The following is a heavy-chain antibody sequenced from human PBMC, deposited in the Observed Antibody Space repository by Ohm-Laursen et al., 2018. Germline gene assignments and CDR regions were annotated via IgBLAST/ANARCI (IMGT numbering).Heavy chain of an antibody. CDR2: IIPIFGTA. D-gene: IGHD5-18*01. CDR3: ARGIMSGYSYGGYFDY. Sequence: SSVKVSCKASGYTFTSYDINWVRQATGQGLEWMGGIIPIFGTANYAQKFQGRVTITADESTSTAYMELSSLRSEDTAVYYCARGIMSGYSYGGYFDYWGQGTLVTVSS. J-gene: IGHJ4*02. CDR1: GYTFTSYD. V-gene: IGHV1-69*01.